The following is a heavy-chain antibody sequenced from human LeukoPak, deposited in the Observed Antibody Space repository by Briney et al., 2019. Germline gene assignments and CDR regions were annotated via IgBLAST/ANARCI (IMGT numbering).Heavy chain of an antibody. D-gene: IGHD3-22*01. CDR1: GFTFSSYG. J-gene: IGHJ3*02. CDR2: IRYDGSNK. Sequence: GGSLRLSCAASGFTFSSYGIHWVRQAPGKGLEWVAFIRYDGSNKYHADSVKGRFTISRDNAKNSLYLQMNSLRAEDTAVYYCAREPQLPTITMIVNPAFDIWGQGTMVTVSS. CDR3: AREPQLPTITMIVNPAFDI. V-gene: IGHV3-30*02.